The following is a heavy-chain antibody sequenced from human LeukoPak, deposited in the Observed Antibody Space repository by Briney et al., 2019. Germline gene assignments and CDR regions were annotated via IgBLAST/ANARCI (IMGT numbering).Heavy chain of an antibody. D-gene: IGHD6-19*01. V-gene: IGHV1-18*01. Sequence: ASVKVSCKASGYTFISYGISWVRQAPGQGLECMGWISVYNGNTNYAQKLQGRVTMTTDTSTSTAYMELRSLRSDDTAVYYCARDLRSSGQTIGWDWFDPWGQGTLVTVSS. CDR2: ISVYNGNT. J-gene: IGHJ5*02. CDR1: GYTFISYG. CDR3: ARDLRSSGQTIGWDWFDP.